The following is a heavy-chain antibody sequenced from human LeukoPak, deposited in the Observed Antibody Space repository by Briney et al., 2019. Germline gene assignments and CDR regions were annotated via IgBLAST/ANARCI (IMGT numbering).Heavy chain of an antibody. Sequence: SQTLSLTCAISGDSVSSNSAAWNWIRQSPSGGLEWLGRTYYRSKWYNDSAVSVKGQITINPDKSKNQVSLQMNSVTPEDTAVYYCARETTSLFDSWGQGTLVTVSS. D-gene: IGHD1-14*01. CDR2: TYYRSKWYN. J-gene: IGHJ4*02. CDR3: ARETTSLFDS. V-gene: IGHV6-1*01. CDR1: GDSVSSNSAA.